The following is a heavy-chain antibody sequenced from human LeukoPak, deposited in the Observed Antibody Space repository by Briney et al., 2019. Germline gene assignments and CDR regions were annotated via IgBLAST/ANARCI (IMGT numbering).Heavy chain of an antibody. J-gene: IGHJ3*02. CDR2: IIPIFGTA. Sequence: ASVKVSCKASGGTFSSYAISWVRQAPGQGLEWMGRIIPIFGTANYAQKFQGRVTITTDESTSTAYMELSSLRSEDTAVYHCARDRHIVVVTAPKGAFDIWGQGTMVTVSS. CDR3: ARDRHIVVVTAPKGAFDI. CDR1: GGTFSSYA. D-gene: IGHD2-21*02. V-gene: IGHV1-69*05.